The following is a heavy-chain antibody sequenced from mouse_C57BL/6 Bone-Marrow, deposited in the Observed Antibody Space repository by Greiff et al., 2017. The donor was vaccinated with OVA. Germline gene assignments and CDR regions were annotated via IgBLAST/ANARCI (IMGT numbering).Heavy chain of an antibody. Sequence: QVQLQQPGAELVRPGSSVKLSCKASGYTFTSYWMDWVKQRPGQGLEWIGNIYPSDSETHYNQKFKDKATLTVDKSSSTAYMPLSSLTSEDSAVYYCARSSIYYYGSSLVVWGTGTTVTVSS. D-gene: IGHD1-1*01. CDR1: GYTFTSYW. CDR3: ARSSIYYYGSSLVV. CDR2: IYPSDSET. J-gene: IGHJ1*03. V-gene: IGHV1-61*01.